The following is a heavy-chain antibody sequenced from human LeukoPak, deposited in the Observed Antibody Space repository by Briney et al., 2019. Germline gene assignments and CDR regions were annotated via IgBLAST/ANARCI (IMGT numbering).Heavy chain of an antibody. V-gene: IGHV3-23*01. Sequence: GGSLRLSCAASGFTFSSYAMSWVRQAPGKGLEWVSAISGSGGSTYYADSVKGRFTISRDNSKNTLYLQMNSLIAEDTAVYYCAKVAGGDSSGYYLDYWGQGTLVTVSS. CDR2: ISGSGGST. CDR1: GFTFSSYA. D-gene: IGHD3-22*01. J-gene: IGHJ4*02. CDR3: AKVAGGDSSGYYLDY.